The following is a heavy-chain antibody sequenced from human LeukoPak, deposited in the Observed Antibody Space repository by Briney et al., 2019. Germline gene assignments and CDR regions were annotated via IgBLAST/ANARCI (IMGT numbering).Heavy chain of an antibody. D-gene: IGHD3-9*01. CDR2: IVVGSGNT. CDR1: GFTFTSSA. J-gene: IGHJ6*02. Sequence: ASVKVSCKASGFTFTSSAVQWVRQARGQRLEWIGWIVVGSGNTNYAQKFQERVTITRDMSTSTAYMELSSLRSEDTAVYYCAADRPILTGWNGMDVWGQGTTVTVSS. V-gene: IGHV1-58*01. CDR3: AADRPILTGWNGMDV.